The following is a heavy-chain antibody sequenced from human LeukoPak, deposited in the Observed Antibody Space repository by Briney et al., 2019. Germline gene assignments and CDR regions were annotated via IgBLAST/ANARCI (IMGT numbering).Heavy chain of an antibody. CDR2: LYTAGTT. CDR1: GFTFSSYW. CDR3: ARSGPSVLWSKYFDY. Sequence: TGGSLRLSCAASGFTFSSYWMSWVRQAPGKGLEWVSVLYTAGTTYYADSVQGRFTISRDNSKNTLFLQMDNLRADDTATYYCARSGPSVLWSKYFDYWGQGALVTVSS. D-gene: IGHD3-10*01. J-gene: IGHJ4*02. V-gene: IGHV3-66*01.